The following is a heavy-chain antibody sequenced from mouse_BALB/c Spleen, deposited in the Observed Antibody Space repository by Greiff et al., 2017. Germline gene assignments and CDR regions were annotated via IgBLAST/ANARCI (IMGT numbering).Heavy chain of an antibody. CDR2: IYPGSGNT. CDR3: ARPDY. J-gene: IGHJ2*01. Sequence: QVQLQQSGAELVRPGTSVKISCKASGYAFTNYWLGWVKQRPGHGLEWIGDIYPGSGNTYYNEKFKGKATLTADKSSSTAYMQLSSLTSEDSAVYFCARPDYWGQGTTLTVSS. V-gene: IGHV1-63*01. CDR1: GYAFTNYW.